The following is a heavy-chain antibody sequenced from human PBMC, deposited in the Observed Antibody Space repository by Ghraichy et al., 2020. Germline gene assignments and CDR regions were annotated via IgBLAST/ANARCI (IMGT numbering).Heavy chain of an antibody. CDR3: ARAVRINYYYYYVLDV. V-gene: IGHV3-15*01. CDR1: GFTFSTAW. CDR2: VRSRKDGGTM. J-gene: IGHJ6*02. D-gene: IGHD2/OR15-2a*01. Sequence: ETLSLTCVASGFTFSTAWMTWVRQAPGKGLVWVGRVRSRKDGGTMDYAAPVKGRFTISRDDSKNTLYLQMNGLETEDTAVYYCARAVRINYYYYYVLDVWGQGTTVTVSS.